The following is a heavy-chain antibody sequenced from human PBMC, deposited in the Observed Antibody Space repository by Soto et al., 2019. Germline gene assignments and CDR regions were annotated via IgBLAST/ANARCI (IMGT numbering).Heavy chain of an antibody. J-gene: IGHJ5*02. CDR2: ISAYNGNT. Sequence: GASVKVSCKASGYTFTSYGISWVRQAPGQGLEWMGWISAYNGNTNYAQELQGRVTMTTDTSTSTAYMELRSLRSDDTAVYYCARDQGYSSGWHPTHYNWFDPWGQGTLVTVSS. V-gene: IGHV1-18*04. CDR1: GYTFTSYG. CDR3: ARDQGYSSGWHPTHYNWFDP. D-gene: IGHD6-19*01.